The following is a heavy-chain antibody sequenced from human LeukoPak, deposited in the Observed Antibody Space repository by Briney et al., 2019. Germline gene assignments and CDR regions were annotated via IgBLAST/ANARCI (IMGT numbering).Heavy chain of an antibody. V-gene: IGHV3-30-3*01. CDR1: GFTFSSYA. CDR3: ARTLVVVMYYGMDA. J-gene: IGHJ6*02. D-gene: IGHD3-22*01. Sequence: GGSLRLSCAASGFTFSSYAMHWVRQAPGKGLEWVAVISYDGSNKYYADSVKGRFTISRDNSKNTLYLQMNSLRAEDTAVYYCARTLVVVMYYGMDAWGQGTTVTVSS. CDR2: ISYDGSNK.